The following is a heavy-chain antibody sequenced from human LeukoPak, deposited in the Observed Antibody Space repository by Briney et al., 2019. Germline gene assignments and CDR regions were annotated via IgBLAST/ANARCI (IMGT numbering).Heavy chain of an antibody. Sequence: PGGSLRLSCAASGFTFSHYGMHWVRQAPGKGLAWVAFIQYDGTNRFYVDSVKGRFTISRDNAKNSLYLQMNSLRAEDTAVYYCASQSPPDYYDYNDYWGQGTLVTVSS. CDR3: ASQSPPDYYDYNDY. CDR1: GFTFSHYG. J-gene: IGHJ4*02. D-gene: IGHD3-16*01. V-gene: IGHV3-30*02. CDR2: IQYDGTNR.